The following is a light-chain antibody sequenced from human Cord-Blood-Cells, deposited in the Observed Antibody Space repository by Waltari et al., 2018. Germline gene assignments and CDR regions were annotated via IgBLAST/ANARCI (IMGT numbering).Light chain of an antibody. CDR1: QSISSW. CDR3: QQYNSYSAWT. V-gene: IGKV1-5*03. J-gene: IGKJ1*01. Sequence: DIQTTQSPSPLSASVGDRVNITCRASQSISSWWAWYQQKPGTAPKLLIYKASSLESGVPSRFSGSGSGTEFTLTISSLQPDDFATYYCQQYNSYSAWTFGQGTKVEIK. CDR2: KAS.